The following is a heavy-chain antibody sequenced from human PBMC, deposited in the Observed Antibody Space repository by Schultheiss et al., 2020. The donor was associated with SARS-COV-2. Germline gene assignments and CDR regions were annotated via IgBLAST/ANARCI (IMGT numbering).Heavy chain of an antibody. CDR2: IFYDGENK. CDR3: ARGRYGDRGSLDY. V-gene: IGHV3-30*04. D-gene: IGHD4-17*01. J-gene: IGHJ4*02. Sequence: GGSLRLSCAASGSTFSIYAMHWVRQTPGKGLEWVAVIFYDGENKNYADFAKGRFTISRDNSENTLYLEMDSLRADDTAVYFCARGRYGDRGSLDYWGPGTQVTVSS. CDR1: GSTFSIYA.